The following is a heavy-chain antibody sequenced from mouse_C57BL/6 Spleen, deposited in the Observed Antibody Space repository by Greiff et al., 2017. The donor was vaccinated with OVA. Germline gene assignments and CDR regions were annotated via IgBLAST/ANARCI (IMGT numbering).Heavy chain of an antibody. V-gene: IGHV2-2*01. CDR1: GFSLTSYG. CDR2: IWSGGST. Sequence: VQLQQSGPGLVQPSQSLSITCTVSGFSLTSYGVHWVRQSPGKGLEWLGVIWSGGSTDYNAVFISRLSISKDNSKSQVFFKMNSLQADDTAIYYCARNFIYYYGSSYDGGYFDVWGTGTTVTVSS. D-gene: IGHD1-1*01. CDR3: ARNFIYYYGSSYDGGYFDV. J-gene: IGHJ1*03.